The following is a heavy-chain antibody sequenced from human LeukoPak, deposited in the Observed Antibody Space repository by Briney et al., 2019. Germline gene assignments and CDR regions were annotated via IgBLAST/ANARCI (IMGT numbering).Heavy chain of an antibody. CDR3: ARAVYSSSWYKTFDY. CDR1: GGSISSHY. D-gene: IGHD6-13*01. CDR2: IYYSGST. V-gene: IGHV4-59*11. J-gene: IGHJ4*02. Sequence: PSETLSLTCTVSGGSISSHYGSWIRQPPGKGLEWIGYIYYSGSTNYNPSLKSRVTISVDTSKNQFSLKLSSVTAADTAVYYCARAVYSSSWYKTFDYWGQGTLVTVSS.